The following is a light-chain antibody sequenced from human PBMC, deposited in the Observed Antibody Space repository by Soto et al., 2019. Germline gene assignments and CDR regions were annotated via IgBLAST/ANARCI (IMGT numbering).Light chain of an antibody. Sequence: EVMLTQSPGTLSLSPGERATLSCRASQSVSSNYLAWYQQTSGQAPRLLIYGASNRATGIPDRFSGSGSGTDFTLTIRRLEPEDFAVYYCQQYDTSPRTFGQGTKVEFK. CDR1: QSVSSNY. J-gene: IGKJ1*01. V-gene: IGKV3-20*01. CDR3: QQYDTSPRT. CDR2: GAS.